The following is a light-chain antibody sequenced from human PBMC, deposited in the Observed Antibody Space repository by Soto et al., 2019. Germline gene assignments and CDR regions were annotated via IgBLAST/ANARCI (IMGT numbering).Light chain of an antibody. V-gene: IGKV3-20*01. CDR2: GAS. CDR1: QSVTSNY. Sequence: EIVLTQSPGTLSLSPGARATLSCRASQSVTSNYLAWFQQQPGQAPRLLIYGASRRDTGLPARFSGSGSGTDFTLSISRLEPEDFAVYFCHQYGSSPRTFGQGTKLDIK. J-gene: IGKJ2*01. CDR3: HQYGSSPRT.